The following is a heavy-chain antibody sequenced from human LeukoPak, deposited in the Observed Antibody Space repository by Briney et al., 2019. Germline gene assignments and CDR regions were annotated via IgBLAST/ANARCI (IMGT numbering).Heavy chain of an antibody. D-gene: IGHD6-25*01. CDR2: MRTTSRYI. CDR1: GLTFNNYC. Sequence: PGGSLRLSCAASGLTFNNYCMNWVRQAPGKGLEWVSSMRTTSRYIYYAESVKGRFTISRDNAKNSLYLQMNSLRDEDTAVYYCARCSSSGAEAFDMWGHGTMVIVSS. J-gene: IGHJ3*02. V-gene: IGHV3-21*01. CDR3: ARCSSSGAEAFDM.